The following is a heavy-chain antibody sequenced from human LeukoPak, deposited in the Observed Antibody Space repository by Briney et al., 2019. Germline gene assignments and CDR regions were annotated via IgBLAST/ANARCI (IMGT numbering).Heavy chain of an antibody. CDR3: AKDLGSSWPSFDY. D-gene: IGHD6-13*01. V-gene: IGHV3-11*04. CDR2: AGSSGSPM. Sequence: PGGSLRLSCAASGFTFSDYYMSWIRQAPGKGLEWISYAGSSGSPMNYADSVKGRFTISRDNSKNTLYLQMNSPRAEDTAVYYCAKDLGSSWPSFDYWGQGTLVTVSS. CDR1: GFTFSDYY. J-gene: IGHJ4*02.